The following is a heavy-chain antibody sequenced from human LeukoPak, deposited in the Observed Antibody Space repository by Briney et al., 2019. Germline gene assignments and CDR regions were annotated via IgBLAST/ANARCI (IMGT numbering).Heavy chain of an antibody. J-gene: IGHJ4*02. CDR3: AKVGYYYDSSGYYNGY. CDR1: GFTFSTYA. Sequence: GGSLRLSCTASGFTFSTYAMSWVRQAPGKGLEWVSAISTGGAGTYYADSVKGRFTISRDNPKNTLYLQMNSLRAEDTAVYYCAKVGYYYDSSGYYNGYWGQGTLVTVSS. CDR2: ISTGGAGT. V-gene: IGHV3-23*01. D-gene: IGHD3-22*01.